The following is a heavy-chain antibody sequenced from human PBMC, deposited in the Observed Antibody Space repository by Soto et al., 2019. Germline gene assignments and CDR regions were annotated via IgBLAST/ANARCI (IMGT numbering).Heavy chain of an antibody. Sequence: PSQTLSLTCAISGDSVSSNSAAWNWIRQSPSRGLEWLGRTYYRSKWYNDYAVSVKSRITINPDTSKNQFSLQLNSVTPEDTAVYYCARDRSGEIWFSSQEYYYYYYGMDVWGQGTTVTVSS. J-gene: IGHJ6*02. CDR2: TYYRSKWYN. CDR3: ARDRSGEIWFSSQEYYYYYYGMDV. CDR1: GDSVSSNSAA. V-gene: IGHV6-1*01. D-gene: IGHD3-10*01.